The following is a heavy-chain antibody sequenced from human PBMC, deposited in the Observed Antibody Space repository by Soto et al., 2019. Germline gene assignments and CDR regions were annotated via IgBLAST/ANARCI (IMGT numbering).Heavy chain of an antibody. J-gene: IGHJ3*02. CDR3: ARGGEMATMGDAFDI. CDR2: IIPIFGTA. Sequence: ASVKVSCKASGGTFSSYAISWVRQAPGQGLEWMGGIIPIFGTANYAQKFQGRVTITADESTSTAYMELSSLRSEDTAVYYCARGGEMATMGDAFDIWGQGTMVTVSS. CDR1: GGTFSSYA. V-gene: IGHV1-69*13. D-gene: IGHD3-10*01.